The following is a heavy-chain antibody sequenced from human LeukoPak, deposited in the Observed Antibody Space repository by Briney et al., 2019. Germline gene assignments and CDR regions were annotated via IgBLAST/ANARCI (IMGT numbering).Heavy chain of an antibody. CDR2: IYPGDSDT. Sequence: GESLKISCKGSGYSFTSYWIGWVRQMPGKGLEWMGIIYPGDSDTRYSPSFQGQVTISADKSISTAYLQWSSLKASDTAMYYCARQVVRTARERCFDSWGHGTPVSASS. J-gene: IGHJ4*03. CDR1: GYSFTSYW. D-gene: IGHD2-2*01. V-gene: IGHV5-51*01. CDR3: ARQVVRTARERCFDS.